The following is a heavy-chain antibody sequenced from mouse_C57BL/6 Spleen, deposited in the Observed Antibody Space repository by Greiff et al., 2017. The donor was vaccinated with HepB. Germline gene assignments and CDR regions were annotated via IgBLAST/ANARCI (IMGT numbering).Heavy chain of an antibody. D-gene: IGHD1-1*01. Sequence: VQLQQSGPELVKPGASVKISCKASGYAFSSSWMNWVKQRPGKGLEWIGRIYPGDGDTNYNGKFKGKATLTADKSSSTAYMPLSSLTSEDSAVYFCARDYYYGSSYGYFDVWGTGTTVTVSS. V-gene: IGHV1-82*01. CDR2: IYPGDGDT. J-gene: IGHJ1*03. CDR1: GYAFSSSW. CDR3: ARDYYYGSSYGYFDV.